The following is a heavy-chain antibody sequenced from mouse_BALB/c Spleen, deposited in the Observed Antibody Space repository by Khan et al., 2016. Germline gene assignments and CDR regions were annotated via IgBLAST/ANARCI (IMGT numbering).Heavy chain of an antibody. CDR3: ARTDRRGYFDD. CDR2: ILPGSGST. CDR1: GYTFSSYW. J-gene: IGHJ2*01. Sequence: QVQLQQSGAELMKPGASVKISCKATGYTFSSYWIEWVKQRPGHGLEWIGEILPGSGSTNYNDKFRGKATFTADTSSNTASMQLSSLTSEDSAVHYCARTDRRGYFDDWGQGTTLTVSS. V-gene: IGHV1-9*01.